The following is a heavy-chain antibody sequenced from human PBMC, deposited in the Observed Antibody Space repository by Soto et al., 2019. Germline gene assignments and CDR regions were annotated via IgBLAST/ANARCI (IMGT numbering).Heavy chain of an antibody. CDR2: IKQDGSEK. V-gene: IGHV3-7*05. J-gene: IGHJ3*02. D-gene: IGHD2-2*01. CDR3: ARTYCSSTSCYSQGAFDI. Sequence: GGSLRLSCAASGFTFSSYWMSWVRQAPGKGLEWVANIKQDGSEKYYVDSVKGRFTISRDNAKNSLFLQMNSLRAEDTAVYYCARTYCSSTSCYSQGAFDIWGQGTMVTVSS. CDR1: GFTFSSYW.